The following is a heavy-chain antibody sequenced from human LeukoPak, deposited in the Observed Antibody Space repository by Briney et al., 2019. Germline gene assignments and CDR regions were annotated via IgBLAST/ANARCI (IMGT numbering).Heavy chain of an antibody. D-gene: IGHD6-19*01. CDR1: GGSFSGYY. J-gene: IGHJ6*02. CDR3: ARGAGYSSGWYYGMDV. CDR2: INHSGST. V-gene: IGHV4-34*01. Sequence: PETLSLTCAVYGGSFSGYYWSWIRQPPGKGLEWIGEINHSGSTNYNPSLKSRVTISVDTSKNQFSLKLSSVTAADTAVYYCARGAGYSSGWYYGMDVWGQGTTVTVSS.